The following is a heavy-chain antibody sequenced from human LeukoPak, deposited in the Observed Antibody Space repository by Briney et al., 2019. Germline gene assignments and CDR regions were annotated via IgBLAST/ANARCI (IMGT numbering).Heavy chain of an antibody. Sequence: GGSLRLSCAASGFTFSSYGMHWVRQAPGKGLEWVAVISYDGSNKYYADSVKGRFTISRDNSKNTLYLQMNSLRAEDTAVYYCAKVPSNYWGQGTLVTVSS. CDR1: GFTFSSYG. CDR2: ISYDGSNK. D-gene: IGHD2-2*01. CDR3: AKVPSNY. V-gene: IGHV3-30*18. J-gene: IGHJ4*02.